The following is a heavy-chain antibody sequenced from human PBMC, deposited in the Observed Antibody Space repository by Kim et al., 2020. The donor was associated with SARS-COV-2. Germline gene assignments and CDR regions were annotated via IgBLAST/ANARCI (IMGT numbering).Heavy chain of an antibody. CDR3: ARGVRTISNYDY. D-gene: IGHD3-9*01. J-gene: IGHJ4*02. V-gene: IGHV1-8*01. Sequence: GYAQKFRGSVTMTMDPSITTADMELSSMRTEDTAVYYCARGVRTISNYDYWGQGTLVTVSS.